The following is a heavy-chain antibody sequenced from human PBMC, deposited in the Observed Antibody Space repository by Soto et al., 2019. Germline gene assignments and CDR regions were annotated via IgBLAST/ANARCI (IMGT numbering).Heavy chain of an antibody. V-gene: IGHV4-39*01. Sequence: SETLSLTCTVSGGSISSNSYYWGWIRQPPGKGLEWIGTIYYTGSTYYNPSLKSRVTLSVDTSKNQSSLKLSSVPAADTAVYYCARHVYYSYYDQSVFDYRGQGTLVTVSS. J-gene: IGHJ4*02. CDR3: ARHVYYSYYDQSVFDY. CDR2: IYYTGST. CDR1: GGSISSNSYY. D-gene: IGHD4-4*01.